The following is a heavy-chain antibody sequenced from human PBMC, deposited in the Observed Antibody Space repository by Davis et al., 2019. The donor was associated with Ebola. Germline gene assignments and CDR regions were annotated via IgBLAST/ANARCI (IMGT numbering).Heavy chain of an antibody. D-gene: IGHD3-3*01. CDR3: TRAIFGVVLHYYYYYGMDV. V-gene: IGHV3-72*01. CDR1: GFTFSRNT. CDR2: TRNKANSYTT. J-gene: IGHJ6*02. Sequence: GESLKISCAASGFTFSRNTVHWVRQAPGKGLEWVGRTRNKANSYTTEYAASVKGRFTISRDDSKSIAYLQMNSLKTEDTAVYYCTRAIFGVVLHYYYYYGMDVWGQGTTVTVSS.